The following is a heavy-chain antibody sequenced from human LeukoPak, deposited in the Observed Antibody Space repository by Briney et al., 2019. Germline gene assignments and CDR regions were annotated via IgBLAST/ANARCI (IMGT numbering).Heavy chain of an antibody. CDR2: IDNDGWAT. J-gene: IGHJ5*02. D-gene: IGHD2-2*03. V-gene: IGHV3-48*03. Sequence: LPGGSLRFSCAASGFSLSSFEMNWVRQAPGKGLEWIAYIDNDGWATSYYADSVKGRFTITRDDAKSSLYLQMDSLTVEDTAVYYCARDLIGWSLDPWGQGTLVTVSS. CDR1: GFSLSSFE. CDR3: ARDLIGWSLDP.